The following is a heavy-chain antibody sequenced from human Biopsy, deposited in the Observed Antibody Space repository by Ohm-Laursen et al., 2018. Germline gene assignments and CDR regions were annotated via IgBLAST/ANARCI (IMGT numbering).Heavy chain of an antibody. J-gene: IGHJ3*01. D-gene: IGHD3-3*01. CDR2: ISNRGST. Sequence: DTLSLTCTVSGDSLTSGPENWSWIRQSPGKGLEWIGYISNRGSTNYNPSLRGRVTISVDTSKNQFSLKLSSLTAADTAVFFCARLYRLDDYWNDDPPDAFDVWGQGTVVTVSS. CDR1: GDSLTSGPEN. V-gene: IGHV4-61*01. CDR3: ARLYRLDDYWNDDPPDAFDV.